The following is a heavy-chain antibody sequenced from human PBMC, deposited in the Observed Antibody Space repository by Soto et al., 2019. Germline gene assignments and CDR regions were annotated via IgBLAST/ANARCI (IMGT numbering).Heavy chain of an antibody. CDR1: GFPFNDYY. V-gene: IGHV3-11*01. CDR3: ARNGVVVLPAAYYYYMDV. J-gene: IGHJ6*03. Sequence: GGSLRLSCDSSGFPFNDYYMSWIRQPPGKGLEWISYISNSGSDVYYADSVKGRFTISRDNPKNSLYLQMNSLRAEDTAVHYGARNGVVVLPAAYYYYMDVWGKGTTVTVSS. D-gene: IGHD2-2*01. CDR2: ISNSGSDV.